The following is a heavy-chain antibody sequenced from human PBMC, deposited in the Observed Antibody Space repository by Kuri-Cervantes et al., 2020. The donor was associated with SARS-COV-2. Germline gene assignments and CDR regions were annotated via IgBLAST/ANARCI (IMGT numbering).Heavy chain of an antibody. V-gene: IGHV1-2*02. D-gene: IGHD2-15*01. CDR2: INPNSGGT. J-gene: IGHJ6*03. Sequence: ASVKVSCKASGYTFTGYYMHWVRQAPGQGLEWMGWINPNSGGTNYAQKFQGRVTITADESTSTAYMELSSLRSEDTAVYYCARGGYCSGGSCHSGSRYYYYYMDVWGKGTTVTVSS. CDR3: ARGGYCSGGSCHSGSRYYYYYMDV. CDR1: GYTFTGYY.